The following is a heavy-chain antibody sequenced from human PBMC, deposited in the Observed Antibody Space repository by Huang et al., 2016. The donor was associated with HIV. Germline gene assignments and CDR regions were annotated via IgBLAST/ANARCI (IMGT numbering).Heavy chain of an antibody. CDR2: IYYRGST. V-gene: IGHV4-39*02. CDR1: GGSIRSDNYY. J-gene: IGHJ4*02. D-gene: IGHD3-10*01. Sequence: QLQLQESGPGLVKPSETLSLTCTVSGGSIRSDNYYWGWMRQPPGKGLEWIGSIYYRGSTYYNPSLKRRVTITVDTSKNHFSLRMRSVTAADTAVYYCARLPGSITMIRGVITDPYWGQGTLVTVSS. CDR3: ARLPGSITMIRGVITDPY.